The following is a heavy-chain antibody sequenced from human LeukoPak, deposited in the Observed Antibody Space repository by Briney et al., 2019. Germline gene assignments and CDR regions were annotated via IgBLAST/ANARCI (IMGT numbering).Heavy chain of an antibody. CDR1: GGSFSGYY. V-gene: IGHV4-34*12. CDR2: IIHSGST. CDR3: AGQNYGNFDY. J-gene: IGHJ4*02. Sequence: SETLSLTRVVHGGSFSGYYWSWIRQPPGKGLEWIGEIIHSGSTNYNPSLKSRVTISIDTSKNQFSLKLSSVTAADTAVYYCAGQNYGNFDYWGQGTLVTVSS. D-gene: IGHD4-17*01.